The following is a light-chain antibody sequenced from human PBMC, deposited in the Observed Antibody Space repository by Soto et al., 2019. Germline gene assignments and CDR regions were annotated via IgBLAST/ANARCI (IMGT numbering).Light chain of an antibody. Sequence: QSALTQPASVSGSPGQSITISCTGTSSDVGSYDLVSWYQHHSGKAPKIIIYEVNKRPSGISDRFSRSKSGNTASLTISGLQAEDEADYFCCSFVRTNGLLFGGGTKLTVL. CDR1: SSDVGSYDL. V-gene: IGLV2-23*02. CDR2: EVN. CDR3: CSFVRTNGLL. J-gene: IGLJ2*01.